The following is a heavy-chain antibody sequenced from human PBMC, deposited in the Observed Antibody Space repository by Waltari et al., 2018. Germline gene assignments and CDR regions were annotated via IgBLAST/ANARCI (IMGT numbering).Heavy chain of an antibody. J-gene: IGHJ6*02. Sequence: EVQLVESGGGLVKPGGSLRLSCAASGFPFSRYSMTWVRQAPGKGLEWVSGISSSSSYIYYADSVKGRFTISRDNAKNSLYLEMNSLRDEDTAVYYCARGVGGSAGWYYYGMDVWGQGTTVTVSS. CDR1: GFPFSRYS. V-gene: IGHV3-21*01. CDR3: ARGVGGSAGWYYYGMDV. D-gene: IGHD1-26*01. CDR2: ISSSSSYI.